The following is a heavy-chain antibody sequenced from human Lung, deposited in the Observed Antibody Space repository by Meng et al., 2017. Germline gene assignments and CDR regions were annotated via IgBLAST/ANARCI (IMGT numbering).Heavy chain of an antibody. J-gene: IGHJ4*02. CDR1: GYNFPDYY. V-gene: IGHV1-2*06. D-gene: IGHD6-25*01. CDR3: ARDEDISAAGKLFGDY. Sequence: QVSVGQSGAEGKKPGASVKVSCKPSGYNFPDYYIHWVRRAPGQGLEWMGRINPKSGDTHYAQKFQARVTMTGDTSISTAYMELSGLRSDDTAMYYCARDEDISAAGKLFGDYWGQGTLVTVSS. CDR2: INPKSGDT.